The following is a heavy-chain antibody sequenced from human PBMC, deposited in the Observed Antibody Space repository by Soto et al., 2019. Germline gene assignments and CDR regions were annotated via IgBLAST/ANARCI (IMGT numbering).Heavy chain of an antibody. J-gene: IGHJ3*02. D-gene: IGHD3-3*01. CDR2: IIPIFGTA. Sequence: SVKVSCKASGGTFSSYASSGVGQAPGQELVWMGGIIPIFGTANYEQKFQGRVTITANKSTSTAYRELSSLRSEDTAVYFGAREYDCWSGYYAFDIWGQGTMVTVSS. V-gene: IGHV1-69*06. CDR1: GGTFSSYA. CDR3: AREYDCWSGYYAFDI.